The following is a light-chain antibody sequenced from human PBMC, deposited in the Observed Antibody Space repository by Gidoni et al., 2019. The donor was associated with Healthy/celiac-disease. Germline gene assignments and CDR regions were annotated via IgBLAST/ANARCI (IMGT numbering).Light chain of an antibody. V-gene: IGLV3-9*01. CDR3: QVCDSSTVV. CDR2: RDS. Sequence: SYELTQPLSVSVALGQTARITCGGNNIGSKNVHWYQQKPGQAPVLVIYRDSNRPSGIPERFSGSNSVNTATLTISRAQAGDEADYYCQVCDSSTVVFGGGTKLTVL. CDR1: NIGSKN. J-gene: IGLJ2*01.